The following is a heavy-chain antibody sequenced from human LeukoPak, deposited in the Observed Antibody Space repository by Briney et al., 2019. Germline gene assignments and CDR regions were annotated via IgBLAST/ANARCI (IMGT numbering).Heavy chain of an antibody. CDR3: TRDQLHMTFFGVAGAPFDY. Sequence: NSSETLSLTCTVSGASISRSDHYWGWIRQPPGKGLEWIGSIDYSGTTYYNPSLKSRVTISRDTPKNQFSLKLSSVTAADTAVYYCTRDQLHMTFFGVAGAPFDYWGQGSLVTVSS. J-gene: IGHJ4*02. CDR2: IDYSGTT. CDR1: GASISRSDHY. D-gene: IGHD3-3*01. V-gene: IGHV4-39*07.